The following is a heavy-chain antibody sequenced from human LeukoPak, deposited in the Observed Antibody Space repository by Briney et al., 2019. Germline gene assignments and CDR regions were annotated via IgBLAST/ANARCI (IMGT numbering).Heavy chain of an antibody. CDR3: ARGGYYYDSSGYSHLPDY. CDR1: GGTFSSYA. CDR2: ITPIFGTA. D-gene: IGHD3-22*01. J-gene: IGHJ4*02. V-gene: IGHV1-69*13. Sequence: SVTVSCTASGGTFSSYAISWVRQAPGQGLEWMGGITPIFGTANYAQKFQGRVTITADESTSTAYMELSSLRSEDTAVYYCARGGYYYDSSGYSHLPDYWGQGTLVTVSA.